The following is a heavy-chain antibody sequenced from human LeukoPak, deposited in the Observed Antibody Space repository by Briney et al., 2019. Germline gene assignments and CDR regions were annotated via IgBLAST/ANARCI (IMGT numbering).Heavy chain of an antibody. Sequence: GASVKVSCKASGYTFTSYDINWVRQATGQGLEWMGWMNPNSGNTGYAQKFQGRVTMTRDTSISTAYMELSSLRSEDTAVYYCAKAGILATMKADWFDPWGQGPLVTVPS. CDR2: MNPNSGNT. J-gene: IGHJ5*02. D-gene: IGHD5-12*01. V-gene: IGHV1-8*01. CDR3: AKAGILATMKADWFDP. CDR1: GYTFTSYD.